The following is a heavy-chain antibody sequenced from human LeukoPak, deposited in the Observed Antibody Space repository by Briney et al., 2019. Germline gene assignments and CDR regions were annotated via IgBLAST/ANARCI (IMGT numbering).Heavy chain of an antibody. CDR1: GGSISSYY. V-gene: IGHV4-4*09. CDR2: IYTSGST. Sequence: PSETLSLTCTVSGGSISSYYWSWIRQPPGKGLEWIGYIYTSGSTNYNPSLKSRVTISVDTSKNQFSLKLSSVTAADTAVYYCARGDRNRTYWYFDLWGRGTLVTVSS. D-gene: IGHD1-14*01. CDR3: ARGDRNRTYWYFDL. J-gene: IGHJ2*01.